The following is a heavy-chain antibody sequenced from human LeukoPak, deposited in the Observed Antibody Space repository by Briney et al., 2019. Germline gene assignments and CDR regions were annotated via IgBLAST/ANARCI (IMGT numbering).Heavy chain of an antibody. CDR1: GFTFSNHG. J-gene: IGHJ4*02. V-gene: IGHV3-30*02. Sequence: PGGSLRLSCAASGFTFSNHGMHWVRQAPGKGLEWLTFIRYNGGNKYYADSVKGRFSISRDNSQNTLYLQLNSLRTEDTAVYYCAKDMSTWAGFDYWGQGTLVTVSS. CDR3: AKDMSTWAGFDY. D-gene: IGHD2/OR15-2a*01. CDR2: IRYNGGNK.